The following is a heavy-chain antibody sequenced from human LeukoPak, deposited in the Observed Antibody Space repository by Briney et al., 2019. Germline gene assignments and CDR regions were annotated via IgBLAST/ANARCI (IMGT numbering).Heavy chain of an antibody. J-gene: IGHJ6*02. Sequence: SVKVSCKASRGTFTSYATSWVPHAPGQGLEWMGRIIPILGIANYAQKFQGRVTITADKSTSTAYMELSSLRSEDTAVYYCARAERYYYYYGLDVWGQGTTVTVSS. CDR3: ARAERYYYYYGLDV. CDR1: RGTFTSYA. V-gene: IGHV1-69*04. CDR2: IIPILGIA.